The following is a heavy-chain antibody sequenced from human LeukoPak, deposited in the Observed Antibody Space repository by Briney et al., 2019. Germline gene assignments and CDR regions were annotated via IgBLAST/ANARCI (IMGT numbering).Heavy chain of an antibody. CDR3: ARVVYYYGSGTPDYYYGMDV. CDR2: ISAYNGNT. J-gene: IGHJ6*02. D-gene: IGHD3-10*01. Sequence: ASVTVSCKASGYTFTSYGISWVRQAPGQGLEWMGWISAYNGNTNYAQKLQGRVTMTTDTSTSTAYKELRSLRSDDTAVYYCARVVYYYGSGTPDYYYGMDVWGQGTTVTVSS. CDR1: GYTFTSYG. V-gene: IGHV1-18*01.